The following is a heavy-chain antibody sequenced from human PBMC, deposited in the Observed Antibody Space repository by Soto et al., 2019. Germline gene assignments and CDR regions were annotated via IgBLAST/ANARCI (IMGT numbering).Heavy chain of an antibody. CDR2: ISSDGNTK. V-gene: IGHV3-30-3*01. CDR1: GFTFSTYA. D-gene: IGHD6-13*01. CDR3: AKGWSSSWYLYDY. Sequence: QVQLVESGGGVVQPGRSLRLSCAASGFTFSTYAIHWVRQAPGKGLDWVAGISSDGNTKYYADSVKGRFTISRDNSKNTAYLQMNTLRAEDTALYYCAKGWSSSWYLYDYWGQGTLVTVSS. J-gene: IGHJ4*02.